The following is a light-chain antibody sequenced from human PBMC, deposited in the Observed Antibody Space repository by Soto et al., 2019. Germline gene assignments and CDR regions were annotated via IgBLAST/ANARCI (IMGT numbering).Light chain of an antibody. CDR2: GAS. CDR1: QSVSIN. V-gene: IGKV3-15*01. CDR3: QEYDNWPPEGT. Sequence: TVLRQSPATLSVSPGERASLSCRAIQSVSINLAWYQQKPGQAPRLLIYGASTRATGIPGRFSGSGSGTDFTLSINTLQSEDSAVYYCQEYDNWPPEGTFGQGTKVDIK. J-gene: IGKJ1*01.